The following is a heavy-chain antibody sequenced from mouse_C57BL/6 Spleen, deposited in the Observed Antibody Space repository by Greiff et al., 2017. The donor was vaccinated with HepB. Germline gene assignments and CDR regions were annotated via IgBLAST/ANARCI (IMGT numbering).Heavy chain of an antibody. CDR3: ARPTTVVADYYAMDY. CDR2: ISSGSSTI. J-gene: IGHJ4*01. Sequence: EVQVVESGGGLVKPGGSLKLSCAASGFTFSDYGMHWVRQAPEKGLEWVAYISSGSSTIYYEDTVKDRFTISRDNAKNTLFLQMTSLRSEDTALYYCARPTTVVADYYAMDYWGQGTSVTVSS. CDR1: GFTFSDYG. V-gene: IGHV5-17*01. D-gene: IGHD1-1*01.